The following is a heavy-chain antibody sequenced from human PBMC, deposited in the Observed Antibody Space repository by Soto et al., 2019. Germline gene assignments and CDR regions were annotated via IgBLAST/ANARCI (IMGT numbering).Heavy chain of an antibody. Sequence: QVQLVESGGGVVQPGRSLRLSCSASGFTFSDFEMYWVRQAPGKGLDWVSFISYDGSNQYYAGSVKGRFTVSRDNSKNPLFLPMNSLRPEDTAVYFCARRTGTAPRFDYWGQGTLVTVSS. J-gene: IGHJ4*02. CDR2: ISYDGSNQ. CDR3: ARRTGTAPRFDY. V-gene: IGHV3-30-3*01. CDR1: GFTFSDFE. D-gene: IGHD1-7*01.